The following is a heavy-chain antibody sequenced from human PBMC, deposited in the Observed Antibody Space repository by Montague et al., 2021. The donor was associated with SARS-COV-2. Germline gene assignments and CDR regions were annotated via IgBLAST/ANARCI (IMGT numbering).Heavy chain of an antibody. V-gene: IGHV4-61*02. CDR3: AREGRTTDYDILTGYYYYYYMDV. D-gene: IGHD3-9*01. Sequence: TLSLTCTVSGGSISSGSYYWSWIRQPAGKGLEWIGRIYTSGSTNYNPSLKSRVTISVDTSKNQLSLKLSSVTAADTAVYYCAREGRTTDYDILTGYYYYYYMDVWGKGTTVTVSS. CDR1: GGSISSGSYY. J-gene: IGHJ6*03. CDR2: IYTSGST.